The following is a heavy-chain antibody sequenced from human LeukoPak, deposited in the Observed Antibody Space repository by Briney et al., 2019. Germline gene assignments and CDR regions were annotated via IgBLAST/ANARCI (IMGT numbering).Heavy chain of an antibody. V-gene: IGHV3-7*01. CDR1: GFPLGTYW. Sequence: GGSLRLSCAGSGFPLGTYWMAWVRQAPGKWLESVASIKNDGREDHYVDSIKGRFTISRDNSKNSVYLQMNNLRVEDTAMYYCSREFHPWGQGTLVIVSS. CDR2: IKNDGRED. CDR3: SREFHP. J-gene: IGHJ5*02.